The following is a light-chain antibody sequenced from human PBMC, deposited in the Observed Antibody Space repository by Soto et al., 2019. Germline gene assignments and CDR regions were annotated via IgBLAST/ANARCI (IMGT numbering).Light chain of an antibody. CDR1: QSVSSSY. CDR3: QQYGSSGT. Sequence: IVLTQSPGTLPLSPGERATLSCRASQSVSSSYLAWSQQKPGQAPRLLISGASNRATGIPDRFSGSGSGTDFTLTISRLEPEDCAVYYCQQYGSSGTFGQGTKV. J-gene: IGKJ1*01. CDR2: GAS. V-gene: IGKV3-20*01.